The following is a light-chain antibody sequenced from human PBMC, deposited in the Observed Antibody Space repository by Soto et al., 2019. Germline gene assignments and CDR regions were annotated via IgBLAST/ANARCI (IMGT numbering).Light chain of an antibody. CDR1: QSVNDY. V-gene: IGKV3-11*01. CDR3: QHRGRWPRT. CDR2: GAS. Sequence: EIVLTQSPATLSLSPGERATLSCRASQSVNDYLAWYQQKPGQAPRLLIYGASNRATGIPLRLSGSGSGTDFTLTISSLEPEDFAVYYCQHRGRWPRTFGQGTKLEIK. J-gene: IGKJ2*01.